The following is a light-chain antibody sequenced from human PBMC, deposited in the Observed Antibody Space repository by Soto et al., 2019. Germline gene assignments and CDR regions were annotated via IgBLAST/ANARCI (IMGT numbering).Light chain of an antibody. J-gene: IGKJ4*01. CDR1: QSISSW. Sequence: DIQMTQSPSTLSASVGDRVTITCRASQSISSWLAWYQQKPGKAPKLLISKASSLESGVPSRFSGSGSGTEFTLTISSLQPDDFATYYCQQYNSYSPTTFSVGTKVEIK. CDR3: QQYNSYSPTT. V-gene: IGKV1-5*03. CDR2: KAS.